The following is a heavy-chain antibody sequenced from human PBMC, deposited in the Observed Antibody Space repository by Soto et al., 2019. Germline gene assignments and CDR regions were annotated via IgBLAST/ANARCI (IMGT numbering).Heavy chain of an antibody. V-gene: IGHV3-15*01. Sequence: PGGSLRLSCAASGFTFSDAWMSWVRQAPGKGLEWVGHIKSKTDGGTTDYAAPVKGRFTISRDDSKNTLYLQMNSLKTEDTAVYYCTTETTGYYDSSGYLAFDIWGQGTMVTVSS. D-gene: IGHD3-22*01. CDR2: IKSKTDGGTT. CDR3: TTETTGYYDSSGYLAFDI. J-gene: IGHJ3*02. CDR1: GFTFSDAW.